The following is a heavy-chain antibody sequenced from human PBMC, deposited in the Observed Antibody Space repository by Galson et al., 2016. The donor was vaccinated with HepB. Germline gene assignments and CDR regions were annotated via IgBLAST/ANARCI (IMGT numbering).Heavy chain of an antibody. CDR3: ARVGPPPEGYPSHWGGMDV. D-gene: IGHD3-16*01. CDR2: INQDGSEN. Sequence: SLRLSCAASGFTSSSYWMSWVRQPPGKGLEWVAMINQDGSENYYVDSVKGRFTISRDNAKNSLFLRMNSLRAEDKAIYYCARVGPPPEGYPSHWGGMDVWGQGTTVTVSS. J-gene: IGHJ6*02. CDR1: GFTSSSYW. V-gene: IGHV3-7*03.